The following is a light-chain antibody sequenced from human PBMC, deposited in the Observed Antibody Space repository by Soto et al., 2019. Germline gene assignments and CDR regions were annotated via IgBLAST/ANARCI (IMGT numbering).Light chain of an antibody. CDR2: QDS. CDR3: QAWDSSTEV. V-gene: IGLV3-1*01. CDR1: KLGDKY. J-gene: IGLJ1*01. Sequence: SYELTQAPSVSVSPRQTASITCSGDKLGDKYACWYQQKPGQSPVLVIYQDSKRPSGIPERFSGSNSGNTATLTISGTQAMDEADYYCQAWDSSTEVFGTGTKLTVL.